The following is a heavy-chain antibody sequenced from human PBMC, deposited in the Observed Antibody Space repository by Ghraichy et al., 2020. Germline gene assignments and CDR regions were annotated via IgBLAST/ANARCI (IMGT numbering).Heavy chain of an antibody. CDR2: INVGYGTS. CDR3: ARATPNWYLDL. V-gene: IGHV1-3*01. Sequence: ASVNVSCKASGYTFSSYTMLWVRQAPGQRFEWMGWINVGYGTSKYSQNLQDRVSITGDTSASTAYLELSSLRPEDTAIYYCARATPNWYLDLWGRGTLVTVSS. J-gene: IGHJ2*01. CDR1: GYTFSSYT.